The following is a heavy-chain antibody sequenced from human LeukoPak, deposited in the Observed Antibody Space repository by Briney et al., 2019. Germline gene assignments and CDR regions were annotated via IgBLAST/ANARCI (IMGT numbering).Heavy chain of an antibody. CDR1: GFTFSSYE. V-gene: IGHV3-48*03. J-gene: IGHJ4*02. D-gene: IGHD1-1*01. CDR3: AREKQLERLAFGKEGSAFDY. Sequence: GGSLRLSCAASGFTFSSYEMNWVRQGPGKGLEWVSYISSSCSTIYYADSVKGRFTISRDNAKNSLYLQMNRLRAEDTAVYYCAREKQLERLAFGKEGSAFDYWGQGTLVTVSS. CDR2: ISSSCSTI.